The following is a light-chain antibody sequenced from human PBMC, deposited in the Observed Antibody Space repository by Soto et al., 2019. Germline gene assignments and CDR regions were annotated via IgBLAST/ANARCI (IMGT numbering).Light chain of an antibody. J-gene: IGKJ1*01. CDR1: QSVSSN. CDR2: GAS. V-gene: IGKV3-15*01. Sequence: ENLLTQSPAPLSVSPGERATLSCRASQSVSSNLAWYQQKPGQAPRLLIYGASTRATGIPARFSGSGSGTEFTLTISSLQAEDSAVYFCQQYNNWPTWTFGQGTKVDIK. CDR3: QQYNNWPTWT.